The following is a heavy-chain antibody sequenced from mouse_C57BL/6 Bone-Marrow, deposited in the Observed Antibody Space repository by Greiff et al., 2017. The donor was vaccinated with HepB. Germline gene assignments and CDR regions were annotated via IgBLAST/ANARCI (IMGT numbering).Heavy chain of an antibody. CDR1: GFNIKDDY. CDR3: AQGYFDV. CDR2: IDTENGDT. J-gene: IGHJ1*03. V-gene: IGHV14-4*01. Sequence: EVQLVESGAELVRPGASVKLSCTASGFNIKDDYMHWVKQRPEQGLEWIGWIDTENGDTEYASKFQGKATITADTSSHTAYLQLSSLTPEDTAVYYCAQGYFDVWGTGTTVTVSS.